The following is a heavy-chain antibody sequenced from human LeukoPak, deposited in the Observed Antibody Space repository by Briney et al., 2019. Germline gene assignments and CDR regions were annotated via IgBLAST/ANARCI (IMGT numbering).Heavy chain of an antibody. Sequence: PSETLSLTCAVSGGSIDGSEWWNWVRQTPEKGLEWIAEIHHSRKANYNPSLKSGVAISVDKPKNQLSRNLYSMTAADTAVDYCARDSKSAKSWFFDSWGQGTLVTVSS. CDR1: GGSIDGSEW. CDR2: IHHSRKA. CDR3: ARDSKSAKSWFFDS. D-gene: IGHD3-10*01. J-gene: IGHJ4*02. V-gene: IGHV4/OR15-8*03.